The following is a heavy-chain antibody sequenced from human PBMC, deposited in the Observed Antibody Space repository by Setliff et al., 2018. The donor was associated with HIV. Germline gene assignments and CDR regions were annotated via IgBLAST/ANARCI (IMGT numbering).Heavy chain of an antibody. CDR1: GFTFSSYG. CDR2: IWYDGSKT. J-gene: IGHJ6*03. D-gene: IGHD6-19*01. V-gene: IGHV3-30*02. Sequence: GSLRLSCAASGFTFSSYGMHWVRQAPGKGLEWVAFIWYDGSKTYYADSVQGRFTISRDTPSNTVYLQMNSLRAEDTALYYCAKDSEAVEVKYYYMDVWGRGTTVTVSS. CDR3: AKDSEAVEVKYYYMDV.